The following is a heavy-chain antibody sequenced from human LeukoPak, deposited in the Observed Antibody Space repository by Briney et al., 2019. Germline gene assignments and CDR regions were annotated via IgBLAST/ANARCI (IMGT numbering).Heavy chain of an antibody. CDR3: AKGCSSTSCYNIPPNYYYYMDV. V-gene: IGHV3-30*02. Sequence: GGSLRLSCAASGFTFSSYGMHWVRQAPGKGLEWVAFIRYDGSNKYYADSVKGRFTISRDNSKNTLYLQMNSLRAEDTAVYYCAKGCSSTSCYNIPPNYYYYMDVWGKGTTVTVSS. CDR1: GFTFSSYG. J-gene: IGHJ6*03. CDR2: IRYDGSNK. D-gene: IGHD2-2*02.